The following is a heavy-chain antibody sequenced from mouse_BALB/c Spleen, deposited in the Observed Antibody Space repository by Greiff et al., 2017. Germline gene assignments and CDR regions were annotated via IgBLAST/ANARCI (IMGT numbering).Heavy chain of an antibody. V-gene: IGHV7-3*02. CDR2: IRNKANGYTT. Sequence: EVQGVESGGGLVQPGGSLRLSCATSGFTFTDYYMSWVRQPPGKALEWLGFIRNKANGYTTEYSASVKGRFTISRDNSQSILYLQMNTLRAEDSATYYCAKGWTIGNYWFAYWGQGTLVTVSA. CDR3: AKGWTIGNYWFAY. J-gene: IGHJ3*01. D-gene: IGHD1-1*02. CDR1: GFTFTDYY.